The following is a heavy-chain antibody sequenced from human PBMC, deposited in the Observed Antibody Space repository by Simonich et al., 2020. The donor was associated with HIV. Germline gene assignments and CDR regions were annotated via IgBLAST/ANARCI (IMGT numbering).Heavy chain of an antibody. V-gene: IGHV4-34*01. CDR2: INHSGST. Sequence: QVQLQQWGAGLLKPSETLSLTCAVYCGSFSGYYWSWIRQPPGKGLEWIGEINHSGSTNYNPSLKSRVTISVDTSKNQFSLKLSSVTAADTAVYYCARWGGATTVYYYGMDVWGQGTTVTVSS. J-gene: IGHJ6*02. CDR1: CGSFSGYY. CDR3: ARWGGATTVYYYGMDV. D-gene: IGHD1-26*01.